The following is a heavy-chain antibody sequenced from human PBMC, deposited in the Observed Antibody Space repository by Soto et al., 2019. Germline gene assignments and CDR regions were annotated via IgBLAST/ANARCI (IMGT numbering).Heavy chain of an antibody. J-gene: IGHJ1*01. Sequence: EVQLLESGGGLAQPGGSLRLSCSASGFTFSWYAMSWVRQAPGKGLEWVSGMTANGGSRDYADSVKGRFTISRDNSKNTLYLEMNSLRAEDTAIYYCAKDQSYYYDSNGSRAEHWGQGTLVAVSS. CDR3: AKDQSYYYDSNGSRAEH. D-gene: IGHD3-22*01. CDR2: MTANGGSR. V-gene: IGHV3-23*01. CDR1: GFTFSWYA.